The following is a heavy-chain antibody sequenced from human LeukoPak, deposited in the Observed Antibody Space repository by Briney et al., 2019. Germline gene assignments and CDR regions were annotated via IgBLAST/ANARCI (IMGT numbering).Heavy chain of an antibody. Sequence: ASVKVSCKASGYTFTIYGIGWVRQAPGQGLEWMVWISAYNGNTNYAQKLQGRVTMTTDTSTRPAYMALRSLRSDDTAVYYCARDRGARYFAWLGSRGYYGMDVWGQGTTVTVSS. CDR3: ARDRGARYFAWLGSRGYYGMDV. V-gene: IGHV1-18*01. J-gene: IGHJ6*02. CDR1: GYTFTIYG. D-gene: IGHD3-9*01. CDR2: ISAYNGNT.